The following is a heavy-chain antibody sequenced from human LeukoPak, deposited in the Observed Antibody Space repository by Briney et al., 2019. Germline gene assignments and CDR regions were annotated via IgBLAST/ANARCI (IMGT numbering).Heavy chain of an antibody. CDR2: IYYSRTT. CDR1: GGSISSYY. D-gene: IGHD6-13*01. J-gene: IGHJ4*02. CDR3: ARGVYITAAQYGY. Sequence: SETLSLTCTVSGGSISSYYWSWIRQPPGKGLEWIGYIYYSRTTNYNPSLKSRVTISVDTSKNQFSLKLSSVTAADTAVYYCARGVYITAAQYGYWGQGTLVTVSS. V-gene: IGHV4-59*01.